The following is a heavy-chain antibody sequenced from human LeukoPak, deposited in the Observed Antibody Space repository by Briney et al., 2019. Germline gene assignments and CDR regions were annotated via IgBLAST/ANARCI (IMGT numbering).Heavy chain of an antibody. Sequence: SETLSLTCTVSGGSISSSSYYWGWIRQPPGKGLEWIGYIYYSGSTNYNPSLKSRVTISVDTSKNQFSLKPSSVTAADTAVYYCARGYCSGGSCYDNDAFDIWGQGTMVTVSS. V-gene: IGHV4-61*05. CDR2: IYYSGST. J-gene: IGHJ3*02. CDR3: ARGYCSGGSCYDNDAFDI. CDR1: GGSISSSSYY. D-gene: IGHD2-15*01.